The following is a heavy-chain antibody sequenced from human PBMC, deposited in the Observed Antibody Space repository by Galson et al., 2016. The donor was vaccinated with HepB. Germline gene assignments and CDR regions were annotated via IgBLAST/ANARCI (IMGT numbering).Heavy chain of an antibody. D-gene: IGHD3-16*01. CDR3: AGGGGFSVGAYFDS. V-gene: IGHV3-11*01. CDR2: IAGSGRPI. J-gene: IGHJ4*02. CDR1: TFTFSDYY. Sequence: SLRLSCAASTFTFSDYYMSWIRQAPGRGLEWISYIAGSGRPIYYADSVKGRFTISRDNAKNSLYLQMNSLRAEDTAVYYCAGGGGFSVGAYFDSWGPGTLVTVSS.